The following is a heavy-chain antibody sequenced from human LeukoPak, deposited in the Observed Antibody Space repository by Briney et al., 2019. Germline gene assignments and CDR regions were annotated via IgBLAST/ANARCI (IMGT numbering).Heavy chain of an antibody. D-gene: IGHD3-22*01. CDR3: GRDGDYTYYYDSSGSNLFDY. J-gene: IGHJ4*02. CDR2: INPSGGST. Sequence: ASVKVSCKASGYTFTSYYMHWVRQAPGQGLEWMGIINPSGGSTSYAQKFQGRVTMTRDTSTSTVYMELSSLRSEDTAVYYCGRDGDYTYYYDSSGSNLFDYWGQGTLVTVSS. V-gene: IGHV1-46*01. CDR1: GYTFTSYY.